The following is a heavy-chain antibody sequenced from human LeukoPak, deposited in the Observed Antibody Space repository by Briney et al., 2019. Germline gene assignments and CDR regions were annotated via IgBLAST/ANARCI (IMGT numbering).Heavy chain of an antibody. CDR3: ARVDGYSYGLDY. CDR1: GYTFTGYY. D-gene: IGHD5-18*01. CDR2: INPKSGGT. V-gene: IGHV1-2*02. Sequence: ASVKVSCKASGYTFTGYYIHWVRQAPGQGLEWMGWINPKSGGTNYAQKFQGRVTMTRDTSISTAYMELSRLRSDDTAVYYCARVDGYSYGLDYWGQGTLVTVSS. J-gene: IGHJ4*02.